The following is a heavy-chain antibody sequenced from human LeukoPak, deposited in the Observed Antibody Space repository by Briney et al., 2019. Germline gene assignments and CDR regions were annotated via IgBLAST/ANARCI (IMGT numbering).Heavy chain of an antibody. J-gene: IGHJ4*02. Sequence: GGSLRLSFAASGFTFSSYAMSWVRQAPGKGLKWVSTINDNGDGTYYADSVKGRFTISRDNSYNTVSLQMNSLRDEDTAVYYCARGEGDFDYWGQGTLVTVSS. D-gene: IGHD2-21*01. CDR1: GFTFSSYA. V-gene: IGHV3-23*01. CDR2: INDNGDGT. CDR3: ARGEGDFDY.